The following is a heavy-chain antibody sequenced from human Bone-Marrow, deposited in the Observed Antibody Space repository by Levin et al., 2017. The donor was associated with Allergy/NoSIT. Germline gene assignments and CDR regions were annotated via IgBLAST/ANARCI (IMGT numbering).Heavy chain of an antibody. V-gene: IGHV1-18*01. CDR1: GYTFNNYG. Sequence: ASVKVSCKASGYTFNNYGISWVRQAPGQGLEWMGWISPYNGDTNYAQNLQGRVTMTTDTSTSTAYMEVRSLTSDDTAVYYCSRHRVGVSVAGPSSQNVWGQGTTVIVSS. CDR2: ISPYNGDT. CDR3: SRHRVGVSVAGPSSQNV. D-gene: IGHD6-19*01. J-gene: IGHJ6*02.